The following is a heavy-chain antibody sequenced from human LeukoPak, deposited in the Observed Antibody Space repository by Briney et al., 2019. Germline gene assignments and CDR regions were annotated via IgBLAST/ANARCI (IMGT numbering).Heavy chain of an antibody. CDR3: VKDNPVCHV. J-gene: IGHJ6*04. CDR1: GFSFSDNG. CDR2: IRNDGSDR. Sequence: GGSLGLSCAAAGFSFSDNGMHWARQAPGKRLEWLAFIRNDGSDRYYADSVKGRFTISRDNARNTLYLQMNSLTTEDTAVYYCVKDNPVCHVWGKGTTVAVSS. D-gene: IGHD2-2*01. V-gene: IGHV3-30*02.